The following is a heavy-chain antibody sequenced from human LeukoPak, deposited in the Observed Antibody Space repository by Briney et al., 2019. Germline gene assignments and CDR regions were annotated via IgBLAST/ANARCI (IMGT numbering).Heavy chain of an antibody. D-gene: IGHD2-15*01. CDR3: ARFRFCSGNLCYYDFDY. V-gene: IGHV4-59*01. Sequence: PSETLSLTCSVSGDSISGYYWSWIRQPPGKGLEWIAYIHDSGKSYYNPSLRSRVTISADASKNQISLKLTSVTAADTAVYYCARFRFCSGNLCYYDFDYWGQGLLVTVSS. CDR2: IHDSGKS. J-gene: IGHJ4*02. CDR1: GDSISGYY.